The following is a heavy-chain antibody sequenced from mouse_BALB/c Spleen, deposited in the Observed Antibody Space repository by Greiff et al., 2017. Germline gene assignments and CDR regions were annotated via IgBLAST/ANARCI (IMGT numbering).Heavy chain of an antibody. J-gene: IGHJ4*01. CDR3: ARRYYRYDDAMDY. CDR1: GYAFTNYL. Sequence: VQLQQSGAELVRPGTSVKVSCKASGYAFTNYLIEWVKQRPGQGLEWIGVINPGSGGTNYNEKFKGKATLTADKSSSTAYMQLSSLTSDDSAVYFCARRYYRYDDAMDYWGQGTSVTVSS. V-gene: IGHV1-54*01. CDR2: INPGSGGT. D-gene: IGHD2-14*01.